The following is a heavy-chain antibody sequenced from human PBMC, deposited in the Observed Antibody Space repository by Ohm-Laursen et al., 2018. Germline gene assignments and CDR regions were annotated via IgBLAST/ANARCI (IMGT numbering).Heavy chain of an antibody. V-gene: IGHV3-21*01. CDR2: ISSSSSYI. CDR1: GFTFRTYS. J-gene: IGHJ4*02. Sequence: SLRLSCTASGFTFRTYSMNWVRQAPGKGLEWVSSISSSSSYIYYADSVKGRFTISRDNAKNSLYLQMNSLRAEDTAVYYCARAYYDSSGPDDYWGQGTLVTVSS. D-gene: IGHD3-22*01. CDR3: ARAYYDSSGPDDY.